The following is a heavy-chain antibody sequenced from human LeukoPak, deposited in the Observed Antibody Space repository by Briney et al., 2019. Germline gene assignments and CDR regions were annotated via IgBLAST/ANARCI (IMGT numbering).Heavy chain of an antibody. CDR1: GYTFTGYY. Sequence: ASVKVSCKPSGYTFTGYYMHWVRQAPGQGLEWMGIINPSGGSTSYAQKFQGRVTMTRDMSTSTVYMELSSLRSEDTAVYYCARATYYYDSSGYYLDYWGQGTLVTVSS. J-gene: IGHJ4*02. CDR3: ARATYYYDSSGYYLDY. CDR2: INPSGGST. D-gene: IGHD3-22*01. V-gene: IGHV1-46*01.